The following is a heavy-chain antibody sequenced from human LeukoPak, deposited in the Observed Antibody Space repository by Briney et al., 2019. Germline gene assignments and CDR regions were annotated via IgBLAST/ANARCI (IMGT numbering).Heavy chain of an antibody. CDR1: GFTFSSYS. J-gene: IGHJ4*02. D-gene: IGHD3-16*02. V-gene: IGHV3-23*01. Sequence: PGGSLRLSCAASGFTFSSYSMNWVRQAPGKGLEGVSAISVSGGSTYYADSVKGRFTISRDNSKNTLYLQMNSLKAEDTAVYYCAKDVRSPLPPGIDYWGQGTLVTVSS. CDR3: AKDVRSPLPPGIDY. CDR2: ISVSGGST.